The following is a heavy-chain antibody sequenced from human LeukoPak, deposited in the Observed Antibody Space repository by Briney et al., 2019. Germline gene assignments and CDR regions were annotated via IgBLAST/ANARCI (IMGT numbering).Heavy chain of an antibody. V-gene: IGHV1-2*02. CDR1: GCTFTGYY. J-gene: IGHJ4*02. D-gene: IGHD5-12*01. CDR2: INPNSGGT. CDR3: ARSTYSGPSYY. Sequence: AAVKVSCKASGCTFTGYYMHWVRQAPGQGLEWMGWINPNSGGTNYAQKFQGRVTMTRDTSISTAYMELSRLRSDDTAVYYCARSTYSGPSYYWGQGTLVTVSS.